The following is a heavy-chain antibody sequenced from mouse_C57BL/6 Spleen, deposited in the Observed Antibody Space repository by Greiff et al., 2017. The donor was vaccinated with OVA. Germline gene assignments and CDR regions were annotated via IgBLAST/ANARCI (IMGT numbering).Heavy chain of an antibody. D-gene: IGHD1-1*01. Sequence: VHVKQSGAELVRPGASVKLSCTASGFNIKDYYMHWVKQRPEQGLEWIGRIDPEDGDTEYAPKFQGKATMTADTSSNTAYLQLSSLTSEDTAVYYCTTWDYYGSSPFAYWGQGTLVTVSA. CDR1: GFNIKDYY. J-gene: IGHJ3*01. CDR3: TTWDYYGSSPFAY. V-gene: IGHV14-1*01. CDR2: IDPEDGDT.